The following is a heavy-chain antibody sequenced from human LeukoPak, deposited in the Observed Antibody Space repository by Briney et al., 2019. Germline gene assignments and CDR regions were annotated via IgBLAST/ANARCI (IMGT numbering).Heavy chain of an antibody. D-gene: IGHD3-3*01. CDR3: ARAYDFWSGQYDY. J-gene: IGHJ4*02. CDR2: IIPIFGTA. CDR1: GGTFISYA. V-gene: IGHV1-69*13. Sequence: SVKVSCKASGGTFISYAISWVRQAPGQGLEWMGGIIPIFGTANYAQKFQGRVTITADESTSTAYMELSSLRSEDTAVYYCARAYDFWSGQYDYWGQGTLVTVSS.